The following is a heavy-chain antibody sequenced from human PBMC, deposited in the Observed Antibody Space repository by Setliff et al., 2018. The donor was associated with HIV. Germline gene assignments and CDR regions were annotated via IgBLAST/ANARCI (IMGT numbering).Heavy chain of an antibody. CDR1: RSTFNSHT. D-gene: IGHD3-3*01. V-gene: IGHV1-69*02. CDR3: VRGVQSPPHYSYYYMDV. CDR2: IIPIPGVA. Sequence: SVKVSCKASRSTFNSHTINWVRQAPGQGLDWMGRIIPIPGVANYAHRFQGKVTITADKSTSTAYMELTSLRFDDTAMYYCVRGVQSPPHYSYYYMDVWGEGTMVTVSS. J-gene: IGHJ6*03.